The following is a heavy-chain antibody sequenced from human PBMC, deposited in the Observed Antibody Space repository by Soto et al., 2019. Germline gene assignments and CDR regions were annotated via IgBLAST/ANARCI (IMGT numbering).Heavy chain of an antibody. D-gene: IGHD2-2*01. CDR2: INHSGST. CDR3: ARGSRTPFDY. V-gene: IGHV4-34*01. CDR1: GGSFSGYY. Sequence: SETLSLTCAVYGGSFSGYYWSWIRQPPGKGLEWIGEINHSGSTNYNPSLKSRVTISVDTSKNQFSLKLSSVTAADTAVYYCARGSRTPFDYWGQGTLVTVSS. J-gene: IGHJ4*02.